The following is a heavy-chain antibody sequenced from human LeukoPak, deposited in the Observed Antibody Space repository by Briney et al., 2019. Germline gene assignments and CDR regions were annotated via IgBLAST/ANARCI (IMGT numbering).Heavy chain of an antibody. CDR1: EFEPTYFW. CDR2: INRDGSER. J-gene: IGHJ6*04. Sequence: GGSERLSCVALEFEPTYFWMTWVRRAPGKGLEWVANINRDGSERFYLDSVRGRFTISRDNAKNSLYLQMNSLRAEDTAVYYCATFVGTVSGTYTVPGGLLVWGKGTTVSVSS. D-gene: IGHD6-19*01. CDR3: ATFVGTVSGTYTVPGGLLV. V-gene: IGHV3-7*01.